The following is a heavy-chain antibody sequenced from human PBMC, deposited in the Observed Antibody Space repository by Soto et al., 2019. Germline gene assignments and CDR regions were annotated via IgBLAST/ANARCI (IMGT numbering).Heavy chain of an antibody. CDR2: INHSGST. J-gene: IGHJ4*02. CDR3: ASRVYYGSGSPKKPFDY. V-gene: IGHV4-34*01. D-gene: IGHD3-10*01. Sequence: SSETLSLTCAVYGGSFSGYYWSWIRQPPGKGLEWIGEINHSGSTNYNPSLKSRVTISVDTSKNQFSLKLSSVTAADTAVYYCASRVYYGSGSPKKPFDYCGQGTLVTVSS. CDR1: GGSFSGYY.